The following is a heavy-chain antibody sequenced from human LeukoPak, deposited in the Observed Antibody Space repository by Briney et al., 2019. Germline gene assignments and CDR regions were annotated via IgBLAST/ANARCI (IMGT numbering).Heavy chain of an antibody. CDR3: AKVAQQLDLPLAEYFQH. J-gene: IGHJ1*01. D-gene: IGHD6-13*01. Sequence: HPGGSLRLSCAASGFTFSSYGMSWVRQAPGKGLEWVSAISGSGGSTYYADSVKGRFTISRDNSKNTLYLQMNSLRAEDTAVYYCAKVAQQLDLPLAEYFQHWGQGTLVTGTS. V-gene: IGHV3-23*01. CDR2: ISGSGGST. CDR1: GFTFSSYG.